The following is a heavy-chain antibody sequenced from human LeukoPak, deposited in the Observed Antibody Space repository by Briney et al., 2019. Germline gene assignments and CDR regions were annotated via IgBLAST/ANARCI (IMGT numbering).Heavy chain of an antibody. CDR2: IFWDGTYQ. CDR3: ARDDQTYCSSSTCYGGAFES. J-gene: IGHJ4*02. V-gene: IGHV3-43*01. D-gene: IGHD2-2*01. Sequence: QTGGSLRLSCAASGFPFNDFTMNWVRHFPGKGLQWVSLIFWDGTYQYYEDSVKGRFTISRHNSRNTLFLDMKSLTTDDSGLYYCARDDQTYCSSSTCYGGAFESWGQGTLVIVSS. CDR1: GFPFNDFT.